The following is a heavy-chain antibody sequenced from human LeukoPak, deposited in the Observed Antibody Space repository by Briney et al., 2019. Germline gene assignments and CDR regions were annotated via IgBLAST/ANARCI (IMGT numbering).Heavy chain of an antibody. CDR1: GFTFSSYA. D-gene: IGHD2-2*01. Sequence: PGGSLRLSCAASGFTFSSYAMSWVRQAPGKGLEWVSAISGSGGSTYYADSVKGRFTISRDNSKNTLYLQMNSLRVDDTAVYYCAKRIDIAVVPEAATHQAFDVWGQGTMVTVSS. CDR3: AKRIDIAVVPEAATHQAFDV. J-gene: IGHJ3*01. CDR2: ISGSGGST. V-gene: IGHV3-23*01.